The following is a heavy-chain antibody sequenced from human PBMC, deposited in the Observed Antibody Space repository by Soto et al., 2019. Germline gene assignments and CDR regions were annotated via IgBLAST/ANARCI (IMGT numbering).Heavy chain of an antibody. D-gene: IGHD4-17*01. J-gene: IGHJ4*02. Sequence: SETLSLTCAVSGGSISSGGYSWSWIRQPPGKGLEWIGYIYHSGSTYYNPSLKSRVTISVDRSKNQFSLKLSSVTAADTAVYYCARDRYGDFDYWGQGTLVTVSS. CDR2: IYHSGST. CDR3: ARDRYGDFDY. CDR1: GGSISSGGYS. V-gene: IGHV4-30-2*01.